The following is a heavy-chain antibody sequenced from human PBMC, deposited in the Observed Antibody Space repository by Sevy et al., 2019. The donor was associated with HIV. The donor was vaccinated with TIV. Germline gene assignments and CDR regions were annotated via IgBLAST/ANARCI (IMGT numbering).Heavy chain of an antibody. D-gene: IGHD6-19*01. V-gene: IGHV1-18*01. CDR3: ARVSISIAVAGTGFSDY. Sequence: ASVKVSCKASGYTFTSYGISWVRQAPGQGLEWMGWISAYNGNTNYAQKLQGRVTMTTDTSTSTAYMELRSLRSDDTAVYYGARVSISIAVAGTGFSDYWGQGTLVTVSS. CDR1: GYTFTSYG. J-gene: IGHJ4*02. CDR2: ISAYNGNT.